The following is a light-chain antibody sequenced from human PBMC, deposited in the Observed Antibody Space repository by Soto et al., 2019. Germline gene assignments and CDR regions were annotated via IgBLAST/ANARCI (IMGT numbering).Light chain of an antibody. CDR2: DVS. V-gene: IGLV2-14*03. Sequence: ALTQPASVSGSPGQSITISCTGTSSDVGGYEYVSWYQQHPGKAPKRIIYDVSDRPSGVSNRFSGSKSGNTASLAISGLQAEDEADYYCSSYTTSSPLGVFGTGTKVTV. J-gene: IGLJ1*01. CDR3: SSYTTSSPLGV. CDR1: SSDVGGYEY.